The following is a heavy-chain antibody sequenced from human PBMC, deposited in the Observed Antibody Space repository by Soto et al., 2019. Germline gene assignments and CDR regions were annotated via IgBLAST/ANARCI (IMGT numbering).Heavy chain of an antibody. CDR2: IIPIFGTA. V-gene: IGHV1-69*01. Sequence: QVQLVQSGAEVKKPGSSVKVSCKASGGTFSSYAISWVRQAPGQGLEWMGGIIPIFGTANYAQKFQGRGTITADESTSTAYMELSSLRSEDTAVYYCARVGDYGGNSAYYYYGMDVWGQGTTVTVSS. D-gene: IGHD4-17*01. CDR1: GGTFSSYA. CDR3: ARVGDYGGNSAYYYYGMDV. J-gene: IGHJ6*02.